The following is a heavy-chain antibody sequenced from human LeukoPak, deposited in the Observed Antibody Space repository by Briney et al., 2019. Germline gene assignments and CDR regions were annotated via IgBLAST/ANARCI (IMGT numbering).Heavy chain of an antibody. Sequence: GGSLRLSCAASGFTFDDYGMSWVRQAPGKGLEWVSGINWNGGSTGYADSVKGRFTISRDNAKNTVCLQMNSLRAEDTAVYYCARDVSSGYLGFDYWGQGTLVTVSS. CDR1: GFTFDDYG. J-gene: IGHJ4*02. V-gene: IGHV3-20*04. CDR3: ARDVSSGYLGFDY. D-gene: IGHD3-22*01. CDR2: INWNGGST.